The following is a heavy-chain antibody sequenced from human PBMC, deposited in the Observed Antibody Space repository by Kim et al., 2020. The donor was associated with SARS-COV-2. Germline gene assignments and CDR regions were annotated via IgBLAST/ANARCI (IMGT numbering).Heavy chain of an antibody. Sequence: SRVTISVDTSKNQFSLKLSSVTAADTAVYYCAREPMYYDILTGSWGAFDYWGQGTLVTVSS. V-gene: IGHV4-31*02. J-gene: IGHJ4*02. CDR3: AREPMYYDILTGSWGAFDY. D-gene: IGHD3-9*01.